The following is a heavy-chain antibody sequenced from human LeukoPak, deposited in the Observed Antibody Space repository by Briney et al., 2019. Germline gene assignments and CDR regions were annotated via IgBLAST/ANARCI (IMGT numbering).Heavy chain of an antibody. D-gene: IGHD3-22*01. CDR2: ISGSGGST. CDR1: GFTFSSYA. Sequence: GGSLRLSCAASGFTFSSYAMSWVRQAPGKGLKWVSAISGSGGSTYYADSVKGRFTISRDNSKNTLYLQMNSLRAEDTAVYYCAKDFYPYYDSSGYYFHYFDYWGQGTLVTVSS. CDR3: AKDFYPYYDSSGYYFHYFDY. J-gene: IGHJ4*02. V-gene: IGHV3-23*01.